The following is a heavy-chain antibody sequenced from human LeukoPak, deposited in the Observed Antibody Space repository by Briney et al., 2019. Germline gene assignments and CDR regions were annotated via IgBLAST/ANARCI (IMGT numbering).Heavy chain of an antibody. V-gene: IGHV4-59*11. CDR3: ARGVVVVPAARAWAPNYYYYYMDV. CDR1: GGSISSHY. Sequence: SETPSLTCTVSGGSISSHYWSWIRQPPGKGLEWIGYIYYSGSTNYNPSLKSRVTISVDTSKNQFSLKLSSVTAADTAVYYCARGVVVVPAARAWAPNYYYYYMDVWGKGTTVTVSS. CDR2: IYYSGST. J-gene: IGHJ6*03. D-gene: IGHD2-2*01.